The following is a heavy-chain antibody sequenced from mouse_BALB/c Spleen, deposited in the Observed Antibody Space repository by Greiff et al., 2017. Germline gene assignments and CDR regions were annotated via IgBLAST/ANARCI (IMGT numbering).Heavy chain of an antibody. CDR1: GYTFTDYY. CDR2: INPNNGDT. V-gene: IGHV1-26*01. J-gene: IGHJ4*01. Sequence: VQLQQSGPELVKPGASVKMSCKASGYTFTDYYMKWVKQSHGKSLEWIGDINPNNGDTFYNQKFKGKATLTVDKSSSTAYMQLNSLTSEDSAVYYCAREGDDYDEGYYAMDYWGQGTSVTVSS. CDR3: AREGDDYDEGYYAMDY. D-gene: IGHD2-4*01.